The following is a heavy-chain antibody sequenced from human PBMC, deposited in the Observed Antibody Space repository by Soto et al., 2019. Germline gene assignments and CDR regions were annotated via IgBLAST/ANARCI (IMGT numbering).Heavy chain of an antibody. CDR3: ARDPGSSYYYYGMDV. V-gene: IGHV4-31*03. J-gene: IGHJ6*02. CDR1: GGSISSGGYY. Sequence: SETLSLTCTVSGGSISSGGYYWSWIRQHPGKGLEWIGYIYYSGSTYYNPSLKGRVTISVDTSKNQFSLKLSSVTAADTAVYYCARDPGSSYYYYGMDVWGQGTTVTVSS. CDR2: IYYSGST.